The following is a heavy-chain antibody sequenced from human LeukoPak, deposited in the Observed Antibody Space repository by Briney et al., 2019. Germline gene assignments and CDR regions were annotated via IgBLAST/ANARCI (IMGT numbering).Heavy chain of an antibody. Sequence: GGSLRLSCAASGFTFSTYWMSWVRQAPGKGLEWVAVISYDGSNKYYADSVKGRFTISRDNSKNTLYLQMNSLRAEDTAVYYCAKDWNWGSRDYYYGMDVWGQGTTVTVSS. V-gene: IGHV3-30*18. CDR3: AKDWNWGSRDYYYGMDV. CDR1: GFTFSTYW. CDR2: ISYDGSNK. D-gene: IGHD7-27*01. J-gene: IGHJ6*02.